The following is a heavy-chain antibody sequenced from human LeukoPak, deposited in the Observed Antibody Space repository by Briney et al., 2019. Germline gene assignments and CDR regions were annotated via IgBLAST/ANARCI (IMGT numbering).Heavy chain of an antibody. D-gene: IGHD5-12*01. Sequence: ASVKVSCKASGYTFTSYGISWVRQAPGQGLEWMGWISAYNGNTNYAQKLQGRVTMTRDTSTSTVYMELSSLRSEDTAVYYCARGKWDIMAGYAPEDYWGQGTLVTVSS. V-gene: IGHV1-18*01. CDR1: GYTFTSYG. CDR2: ISAYNGNT. J-gene: IGHJ4*02. CDR3: ARGKWDIMAGYAPEDY.